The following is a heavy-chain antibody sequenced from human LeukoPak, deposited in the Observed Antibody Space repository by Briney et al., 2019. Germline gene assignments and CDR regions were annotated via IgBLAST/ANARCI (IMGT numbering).Heavy chain of an antibody. CDR3: ARGTLGAWGW. V-gene: IGHV3-21*01. D-gene: IGHD6-19*01. Sequence: PGGSLRLSCAASGFTFSSYDMNWVRQAPGKGLEWVSSISSSSNYVHYADSVKGRFTISRDNAKNSLYLQMNSLRAEDTAVYFCARGTLGAWGWWGQGTLVTVSS. CDR1: GFTFSSYD. J-gene: IGHJ4*02. CDR2: ISSSSNYV.